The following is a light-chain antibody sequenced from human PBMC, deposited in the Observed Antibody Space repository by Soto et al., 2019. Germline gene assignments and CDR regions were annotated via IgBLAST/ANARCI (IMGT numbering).Light chain of an antibody. J-gene: IGLJ2*01. Sequence: QSVLTQPPSASGTPGQRVIISCSGSSSNIGANSIYWYQQLPGAAPKLLIFRNNQRPSGVPDRFSGSKSGTSASLDISGLRSEDEADYYCAAWDDSLSGPVFGGGTKLTV. CDR2: RNN. CDR3: AAWDDSLSGPV. V-gene: IGLV1-47*01. CDR1: SSNIGANS.